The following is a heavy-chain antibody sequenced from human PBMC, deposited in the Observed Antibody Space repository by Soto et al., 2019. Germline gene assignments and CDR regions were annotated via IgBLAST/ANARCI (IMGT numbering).Heavy chain of an antibody. CDR3: TSSGSFYFDY. CDR1: XXXFSXXX. D-gene: IGHD3-10*01. Sequence: GGSLRLSCXASXXXFSXXXXHXXXQASGKGLEWVGRIRSKPNNCSTAYAASVKGRYTLSRDDSKNTAYLQMNSLKTEDTAVYYCTSSGSFYFDYWGQGTLVTVSS. J-gene: IGHJ4*02. V-gene: IGHV3-73*01. CDR2: IRSKPNNCST.